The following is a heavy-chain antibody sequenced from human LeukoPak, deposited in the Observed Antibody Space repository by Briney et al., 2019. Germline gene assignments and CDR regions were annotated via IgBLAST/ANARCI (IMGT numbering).Heavy chain of an antibody. D-gene: IGHD2-15*01. CDR1: GGSISSGGYY. J-gene: IGHJ4*02. V-gene: IGHV4-31*03. CDR2: IYYSGNT. CDR3: ARRLPSIAALDY. Sequence: SETLSLTCTVSGGSISSGGYYWSWIRPHPGKGLEWIGYIYYSGNTYYTPSLKSRVTMSVDTSKNQFSLNLSSVTAADTAVYFCARRLPSIAALDYWGQGILVTVSS.